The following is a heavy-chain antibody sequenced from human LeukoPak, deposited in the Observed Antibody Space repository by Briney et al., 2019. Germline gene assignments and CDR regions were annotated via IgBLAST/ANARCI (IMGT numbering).Heavy chain of an antibody. J-gene: IGHJ4*02. CDR2: IYGGGRT. D-gene: IGHD5-24*01. CDR1: GFTVNSNY. CDR3: ARDREMAAFDY. V-gene: IGHV3-66*01. Sequence: GGSLRLSCAASGFTVNSNYMSWVRQAPGKGLEWVSVIYGGGRTYYADSVKGRFTISRDNSKNTLYLQMNSLRAEDTAVYYCARDREMAAFDYWGQGTLVTVSS.